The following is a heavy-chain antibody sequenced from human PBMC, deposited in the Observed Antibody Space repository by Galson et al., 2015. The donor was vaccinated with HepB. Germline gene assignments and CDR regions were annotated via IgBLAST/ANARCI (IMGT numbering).Heavy chain of an antibody. D-gene: IGHD6-6*01. CDR1: GYTFISHG. Sequence: SVKVSCKASGYTFISHGISWVRQAPGQGLEWMGWISGYTGNTNYAQKLQGIVTMTTDTSTSTAYMELRSLRSDDTAVYYCARDLNIAVRYGAYWGQGTLVIVSS. CDR2: ISGYTGNT. CDR3: ARDLNIAVRYGAY. J-gene: IGHJ4*02. V-gene: IGHV1-18*01.